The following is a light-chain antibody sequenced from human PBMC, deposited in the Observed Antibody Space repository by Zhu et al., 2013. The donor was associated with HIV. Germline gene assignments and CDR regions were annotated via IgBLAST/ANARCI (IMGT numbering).Light chain of an antibody. CDR2: GAS. J-gene: IGKJ2*01. Sequence: IVMTQSPATLSVSPGERATLSCRASQSVGSNLAWYQQKPGQAPRLLIYGASTRATGIPARFSGRGSGTEFTLTISRLEPEDSAVYYCQQFATPAYTFGQGTRLQI. CDR1: QSVGSN. V-gene: IGKV3-15*01. CDR3: QQFATPAYT.